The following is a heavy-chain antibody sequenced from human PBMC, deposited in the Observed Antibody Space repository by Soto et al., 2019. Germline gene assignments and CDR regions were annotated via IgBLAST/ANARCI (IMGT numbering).Heavy chain of an antibody. D-gene: IGHD6-19*01. CDR3: ARVGSSGWSPDY. CDR1: GGSISGHY. CDR2: IFYSGST. V-gene: IGHV4-59*11. Sequence: RSLTCTVSGGSISGHYWIWIRQPPGEGMEWIGYIFYSGSTTYNNNPSLKSRVTISVDTSKNQFSLSLSSVTAADTAVYYCARVGSSGWSPDYWGQRTLVTVSS. J-gene: IGHJ4*02.